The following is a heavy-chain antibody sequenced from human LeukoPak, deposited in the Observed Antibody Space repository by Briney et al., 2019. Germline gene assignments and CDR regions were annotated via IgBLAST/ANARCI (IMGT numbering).Heavy chain of an antibody. Sequence: GESLRISCKGSGYSFTSYWISWVRQMPGKGLEWMGRIDPSDSYTYYSPSFQGHVTISADKSITTAYLQWSSVKASDTAMYYCARHAWGSGWLGAFDYWGRGTLVTVSS. CDR1: GYSFTSYW. CDR2: IDPSDSYT. J-gene: IGHJ4*02. CDR3: ARHAWGSGWLGAFDY. V-gene: IGHV5-10-1*01. D-gene: IGHD6-19*01.